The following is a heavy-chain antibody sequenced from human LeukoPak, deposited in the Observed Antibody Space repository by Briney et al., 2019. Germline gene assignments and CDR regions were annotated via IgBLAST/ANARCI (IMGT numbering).Heavy chain of an antibody. J-gene: IGHJ4*02. D-gene: IGHD5-12*01. CDR2: IYYSGST. CDR3: AREDSGYDIS. CDR1: GGSISSYY. V-gene: IGHV4-59*01. Sequence: SETLYLTCTVSGGSISSYYWSWIRQPPGKGLEWIGYIYYSGSTNYNPSLKSRVTISVDTSKNQFSLKLSSVTAADTAVYYCAREDSGYDISWGQGTLVTVSS.